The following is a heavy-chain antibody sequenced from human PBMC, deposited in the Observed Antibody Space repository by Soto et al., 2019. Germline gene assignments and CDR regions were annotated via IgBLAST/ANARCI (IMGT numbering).Heavy chain of an antibody. D-gene: IGHD4-17*01. CDR3: ARDPSYGGRPLDY. CDR1: GGSISSGGYY. Sequence: PSETLSLTCTVSGGSISSGGYYWSWIRQHPGKGLEWIGYIYYSGSTYYNPSLKSRVTISVDTSKNQFSLKLSSVTAADTAVYYCARDPSYGGRPLDYWGQGTLVTVSS. V-gene: IGHV4-31*03. J-gene: IGHJ4*02. CDR2: IYYSGST.